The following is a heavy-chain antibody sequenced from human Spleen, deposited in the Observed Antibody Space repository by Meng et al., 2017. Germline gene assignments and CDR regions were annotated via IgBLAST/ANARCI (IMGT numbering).Heavy chain of an antibody. Sequence: GESLKISCAASGFTFSSYWMSWVRQAPGKGLEWVANIKQDGSEKYYVDSVKGRFTISRDNAKNSLYLQMNSLRAEDTAVYYCARDASGWYYYYGMAVWGQGTTVTGSS. D-gene: IGHD6-19*01. J-gene: IGHJ6*02. CDR1: GFTFSSYW. V-gene: IGHV3-7*01. CDR3: ARDASGWYYYYGMAV. CDR2: IKQDGSEK.